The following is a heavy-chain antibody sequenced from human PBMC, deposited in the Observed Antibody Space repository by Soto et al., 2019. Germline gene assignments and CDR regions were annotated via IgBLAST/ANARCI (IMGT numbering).Heavy chain of an antibody. CDR3: AKDMAYGGNSPGLDY. CDR2: ISWNSGTI. V-gene: IGHV3-9*01. CDR1: GFTFDDYA. J-gene: IGHJ4*02. Sequence: PGGSLRLSCAASGFTFDDYAMHWVRQAPGKGLEWVSGISWNSGTIDYADSVKGRFTISRDNAENSLYLQMNSLKAEDTALYYCAKDMAYGGNSPGLDYWGQGTLVTVSS. D-gene: IGHD2-21*02.